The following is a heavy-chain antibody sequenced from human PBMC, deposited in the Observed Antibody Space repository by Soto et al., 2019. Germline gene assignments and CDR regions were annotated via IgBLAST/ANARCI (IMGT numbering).Heavy chain of an antibody. CDR3: ARDKMIDDFVLGSFDY. J-gene: IGHJ4*02. V-gene: IGHV1-18*04. Sequence: GASVKVSCKASGYTFASFGVSWVRQAPGQGPEWMGWISGYNGKTKYAQKFQGRVTMTTDTSTNIAYMELRSLRSDDAAVYYCARDKMIDDFVLGSFDYWGQGTVVTVSS. CDR2: ISGYNGKT. D-gene: IGHD3-16*01. CDR1: GYTFASFG.